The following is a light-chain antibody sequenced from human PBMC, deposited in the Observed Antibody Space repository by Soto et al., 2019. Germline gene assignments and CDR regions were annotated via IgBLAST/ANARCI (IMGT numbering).Light chain of an antibody. CDR2: SNN. Sequence: QSVLTQPPSASGTPGQRVTISCSGGNSNIGTNTVNWYQHLPGSAPKLLIYSNNQRPSGVPDRFSGSKSDTSASLAISGLQPDDEADYYCEAWDGSLNVVLFGGGTKVTVL. CDR1: NSNIGTNT. CDR3: EAWDGSLNVVL. J-gene: IGLJ2*01. V-gene: IGLV1-44*01.